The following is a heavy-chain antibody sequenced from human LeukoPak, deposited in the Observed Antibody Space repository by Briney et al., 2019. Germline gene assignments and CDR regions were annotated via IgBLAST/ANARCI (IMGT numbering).Heavy chain of an antibody. CDR3: AREGRKGPLGLHYYYGMDV. Sequence: SVKVFCKASGGTFSSYAISWVRQAPGQGLEWMGGIVPIFGTANYAQKFQGRVTITADESTSTAYMELSSLRSEDTAVYYCAREGRKGPLGLHYYYGMDVWGQGTTVTVSS. CDR2: IVPIFGTA. CDR1: GGTFSSYA. D-gene: IGHD2-15*01. V-gene: IGHV1-69*13. J-gene: IGHJ6*02.